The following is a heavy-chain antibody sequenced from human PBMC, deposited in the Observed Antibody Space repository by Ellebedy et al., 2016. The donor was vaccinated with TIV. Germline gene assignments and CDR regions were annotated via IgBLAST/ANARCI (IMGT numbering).Heavy chain of an antibody. D-gene: IGHD6-19*01. CDR3: ARDHPLESKQWLVLRSAARRSNWFDP. J-gene: IGHJ5*02. CDR1: GGTFSSYA. CDR2: IIPIFGTA. Sequence: AASVKVSCKASGGTFSSYAISWVRQAPGQGLEWMGGIIPIFGTANYAQKFQGRVTITADESTSTAYMELSSLRSEDTAVYYCARDHPLESKQWLVLRSAARRSNWFDPWGQGTLVTVSS. V-gene: IGHV1-69*13.